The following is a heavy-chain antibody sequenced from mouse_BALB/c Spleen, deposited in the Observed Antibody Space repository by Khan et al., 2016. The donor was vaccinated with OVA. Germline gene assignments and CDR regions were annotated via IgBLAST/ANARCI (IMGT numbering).Heavy chain of an antibody. Sequence: EVQLVEPGPGLVKPSQSLSLTCTVTGYSITSDYAWNWIRQFPGNKLEWMGYISYSGRTSYNPSLKSRISVTRDTSKNQFFLQLNSVTTEDTATYYCAMGRTYWGQGTLVTVSA. CDR1: GYSITSDYA. J-gene: IGHJ3*01. CDR2: ISYSGRT. V-gene: IGHV3-2*02. D-gene: IGHD4-1*01. CDR3: AMGRTY.